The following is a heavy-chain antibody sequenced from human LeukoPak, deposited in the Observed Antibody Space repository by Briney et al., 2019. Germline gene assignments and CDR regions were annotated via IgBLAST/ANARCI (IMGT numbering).Heavy chain of an antibody. Sequence: GGSLRLSCAASGFSFTNYWMSWVRQAPGMGLEWVAIINQDGRERNYVDSVKGRFTVSRDSAKNSLYLQMNSLRVEDTAVYYCARDKITGASTNDYWGQGTLVTVSS. CDR2: INQDGRER. D-gene: IGHD1-14*01. CDR1: GFSFTNYW. CDR3: ARDKITGASTNDY. V-gene: IGHV3-7*01. J-gene: IGHJ4*02.